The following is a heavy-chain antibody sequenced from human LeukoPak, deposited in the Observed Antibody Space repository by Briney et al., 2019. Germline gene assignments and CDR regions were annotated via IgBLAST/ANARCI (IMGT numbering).Heavy chain of an antibody. J-gene: IGHJ4*02. D-gene: IGHD2-2*01. CDR3: ATTPRYCSSTSCPIDY. V-gene: IGHV1-8*01. Sequence: ASVKVSCKASGYTFTSYDINWVRQATGQGLEWMGCMNPNSGNTGYAQKFQGRVTMTRNTSISTAYMELSSLRSEDTAVYYCATTPRYCSSTSCPIDYWGQGTLVTVSS. CDR2: MNPNSGNT. CDR1: GYTFTSYD.